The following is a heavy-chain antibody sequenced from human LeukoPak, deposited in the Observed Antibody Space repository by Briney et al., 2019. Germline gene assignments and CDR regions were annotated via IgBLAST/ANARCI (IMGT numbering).Heavy chain of an antibody. CDR2: ISWDGGSI. V-gene: IGHV3-43*01. CDR1: GFTFDDYT. CDR3: AKDMTYGSGSYKVDY. J-gene: IGHJ4*02. Sequence: GGSLRLSCAASGFTFDDYTMPWVRQAPGKGLEWVSLISWDGGSIGYADSVKGRFTISRDNAKNSLYLQMNSLRAEDTALYYCAKDMTYGSGSYKVDYWGQGTLVTVSS. D-gene: IGHD3-10*01.